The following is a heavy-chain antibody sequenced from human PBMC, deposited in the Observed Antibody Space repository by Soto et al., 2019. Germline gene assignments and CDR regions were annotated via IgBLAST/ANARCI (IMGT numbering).Heavy chain of an antibody. J-gene: IGHJ6*02. CDR1: GGTFSSYA. CDR3: ARGPDYDSSGYYYAWYYYGLDV. V-gene: IGHV1-69*01. Sequence: QVQLVQSGAEVKKPGSSVKVSCKASGGTFSSYAISWVRQAPGQGLEWMGGIIPIVGTANYAQKFQGKVTITADESTSTAYMELSSVRYEDTGVYYCARGPDYDSSGYYYAWYYYGLDVWGQGTTVTVSS. D-gene: IGHD3-22*01. CDR2: IIPIVGTA.